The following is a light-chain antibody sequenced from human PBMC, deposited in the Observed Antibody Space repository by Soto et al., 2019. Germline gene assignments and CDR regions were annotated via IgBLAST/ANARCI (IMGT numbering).Light chain of an antibody. CDR1: SGHSSYA. CDR3: QTWGTGIWV. CDR2: VNSDGTH. J-gene: IGLJ3*02. Sequence: QLVLTQSPSASASLGASVKFTCTLSSGHSSYAIAWHQYQPEKGPRYLMKVNSDGTHSKGDGIPDRFSGSSSGAERYLIISSLQSDDEADYYCQTWGTGIWVFGGGTKLTVL. V-gene: IGLV4-69*02.